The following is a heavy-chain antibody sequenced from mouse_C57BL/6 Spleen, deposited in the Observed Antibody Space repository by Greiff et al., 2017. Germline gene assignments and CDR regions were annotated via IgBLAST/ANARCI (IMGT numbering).Heavy chain of an antibody. CDR3: ARGGYYDYAMDY. D-gene: IGHD2-3*01. J-gene: IGHJ4*01. Sequence: VMLVESEGGLVQPGSSMKLSCTASGFTFSDYYMAWVRQVPEKGLEWVANINYDGSSTYYLDSLKSRFIISRDNAKNILYLQMSSLKSEDTATYYCARGGYYDYAMDYWGQGTSVTVSS. CDR2: INYDGSST. CDR1: GFTFSDYY. V-gene: IGHV5-16*01.